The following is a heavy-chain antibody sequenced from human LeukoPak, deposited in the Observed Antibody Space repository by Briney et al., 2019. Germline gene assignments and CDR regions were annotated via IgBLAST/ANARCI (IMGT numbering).Heavy chain of an antibody. Sequence: ASVKVSCKTSGYRFTSYDISWARQATGQGLQWMGRMTPSSGSAEYAQRFQGRATLTRDTASGTAYLELRSLSADDTAIYYCAREGPLFVLDYWGQGTRVAVSS. CDR3: AREGPLFVLDY. CDR1: GYRFTSYD. D-gene: IGHD6-6*01. J-gene: IGHJ4*02. CDR2: MTPSSGSA. V-gene: IGHV1-8*01.